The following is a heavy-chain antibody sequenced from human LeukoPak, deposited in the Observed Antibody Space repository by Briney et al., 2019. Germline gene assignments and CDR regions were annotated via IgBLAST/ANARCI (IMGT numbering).Heavy chain of an antibody. V-gene: IGHV1-69*04. CDR1: GGTFSSYA. J-gene: IGHJ4*02. CDR2: IIPILGIA. D-gene: IGHD5-18*01. CDR3: ARSTAMDTRPFDY. Sequence: SVKVSCKASGGTFSSYAISWVRQAPGQGLEWMGRIIPILGIANYAQKFQGRVTITADKSTSTAYMELGSLRSEDTAVYYCARSTAMDTRPFDYWGQGTLVTVSS.